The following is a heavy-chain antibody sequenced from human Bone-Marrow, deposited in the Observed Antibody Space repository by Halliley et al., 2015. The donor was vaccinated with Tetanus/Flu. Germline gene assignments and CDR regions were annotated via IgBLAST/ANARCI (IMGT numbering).Heavy chain of an antibody. CDR1: GYTFTNYG. Sequence: QLVQSGGEVKKPGASVKVSCKAAGYTFTNYGISWVRQAPRQGLEWMGWINANSGQTNYARKFRGRISLTAETSTSTVLMELRSLRFDDTAVYYCARNYYDNTGYGMYAWGQGTTVADSS. CDR2: INANSGQT. CDR3: ARNYYDNTGYGMYA. V-gene: IGHV1-18*01. J-gene: IGHJ6*02. D-gene: IGHD3-22*01.